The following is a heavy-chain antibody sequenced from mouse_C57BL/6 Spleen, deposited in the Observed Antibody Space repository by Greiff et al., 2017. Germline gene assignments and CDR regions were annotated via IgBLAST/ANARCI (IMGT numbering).Heavy chain of an antibody. D-gene: IGHD1-1*01. CDR2: IYPGYGDT. Sequence: VKLQESGPELVKPGASVKISCKASGYAFSSSWMNWVKQRPGKGLEWIGRIYPGYGDTNYNGTFKGKAPLTADKSSSTAYMHLRSLTSEDSAVYFCASPRNYYGSSYPFAYWGQGTLVTVSA. CDR1: GYAFSSSW. J-gene: IGHJ3*01. V-gene: IGHV1-82*01. CDR3: ASPRNYYGSSYPFAY.